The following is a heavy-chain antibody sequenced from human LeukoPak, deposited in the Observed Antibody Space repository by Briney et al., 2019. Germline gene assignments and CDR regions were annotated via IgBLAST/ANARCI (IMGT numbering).Heavy chain of an antibody. V-gene: IGHV4-39*01. CDR2: IYYSGST. Sequence: SETLSLTCTVSGGSISSSSYYWGWIRQPPGKGLEWIGGIYYSGSTYYNPSLKSRVTISVDTSKNQFSLKLSSVTAADTAVYYCARLLVGATDYGIDYWGQGTLVTVSS. D-gene: IGHD1-26*01. CDR1: GGSISSSSYY. J-gene: IGHJ4*02. CDR3: ARLLVGATDYGIDY.